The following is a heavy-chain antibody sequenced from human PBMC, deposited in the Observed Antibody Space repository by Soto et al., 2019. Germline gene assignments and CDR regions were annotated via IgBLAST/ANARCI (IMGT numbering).Heavy chain of an antibody. CDR3: ARERDYDFWSCPVLGHYYYMDV. V-gene: IGHV3-20*01. CDR2: INWNGGST. D-gene: IGHD3-3*01. J-gene: IGHJ6*03. Sequence: EVQLVESGGGVVRPGGSLRLSCAASGFTFDDYGMSWVRQAPGKGLEWVSGINWNGGSTGYADSVKGRFTISRDNAKNSLYLQMNSLRAEDTALYHCARERDYDFWSCPVLGHYYYMDVWGKGTTVTVSS. CDR1: GFTFDDYG.